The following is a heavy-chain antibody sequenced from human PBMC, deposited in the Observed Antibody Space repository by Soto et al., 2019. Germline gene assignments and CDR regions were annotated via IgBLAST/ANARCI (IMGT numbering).Heavy chain of an antibody. D-gene: IGHD6-19*01. Sequence: SETLSLTCTVSGGSISSYYWSWIRQPPGKGLEWIGYIYYSGSTNYNPSLKSRVTISVDTSKNQFSLKLSSVTAADTAVYYCAREGYSSGWYGVFDYWGQGTLVTV. J-gene: IGHJ4*02. V-gene: IGHV4-59*01. CDR2: IYYSGST. CDR3: AREGYSSGWYGVFDY. CDR1: GGSISSYY.